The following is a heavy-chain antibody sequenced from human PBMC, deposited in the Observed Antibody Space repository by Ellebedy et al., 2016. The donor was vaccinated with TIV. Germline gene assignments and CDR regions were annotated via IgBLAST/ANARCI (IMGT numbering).Heavy chain of an antibody. D-gene: IGHD1-1*01. Sequence: PGGSLRLSCAASGFTFRSHEMTWVRQAPGKGLEWVSHISGSASTWYYADSVKGRFTLSRDNTKNSLYLQMDSPRVEDTAVYYCARVCLMGRRAGDWLDSWGRGTLVIVSS. CDR2: ISGSASTW. CDR3: ARVCLMGRRAGDWLDS. J-gene: IGHJ5*01. CDR1: GFTFRSHE. V-gene: IGHV3-48*03.